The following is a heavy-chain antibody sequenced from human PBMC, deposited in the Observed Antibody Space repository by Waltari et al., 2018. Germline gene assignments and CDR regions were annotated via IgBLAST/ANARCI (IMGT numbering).Heavy chain of an antibody. D-gene: IGHD2-2*01. CDR1: GGSISTYY. CDR2: FYHSGSTKY. CDR3: ARGDFLDSSGYQPLYY. V-gene: IGHV4-59*12. J-gene: IGHJ4*02. Sequence: VQLQQSGPGLVKPSETLSLTCTVSGGSISTYYWPWIRRPPGKGLEWIGYFYHSGSTKYNYNPSLKSRVTISVDMSKNQFSLELSSVTAADTALYYCARGDFLDSSGYQPLYYWGQGTPVSVSS.